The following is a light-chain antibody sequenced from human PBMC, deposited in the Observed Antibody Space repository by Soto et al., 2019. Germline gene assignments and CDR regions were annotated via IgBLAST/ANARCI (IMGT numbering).Light chain of an antibody. V-gene: IGLV2-14*01. CDR2: DVS. CDR1: SSDVGAYNY. CDR3: SSYTGSSTVV. J-gene: IGLJ2*01. Sequence: QSALTQPASVSGSPGQSITISCTGASSDVGAYNYVSWYQQHPGKAPKLMIYDVSNRPSGVSNRFSGSKSGNTASLTISGLQAEDEAAYYCSSYTGSSTVVFGGGAKLTVL.